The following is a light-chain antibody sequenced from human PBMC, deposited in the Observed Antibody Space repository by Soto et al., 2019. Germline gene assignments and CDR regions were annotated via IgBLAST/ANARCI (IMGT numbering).Light chain of an antibody. V-gene: IGLV2-8*01. CDR3: SSYAGSNIFV. CDR1: SSVVGGYNF. CDR2: EVS. Sequence: QSALTQPPSASGSPGQSVTISCTGTSSVVGGYNFVAWYQQHPGKAPKLMISEVSKRPSGVPDRFSGSKSGNTASLTVSGLQAEDEADYYCSSYAGSNIFVFGTGTKVTVL. J-gene: IGLJ1*01.